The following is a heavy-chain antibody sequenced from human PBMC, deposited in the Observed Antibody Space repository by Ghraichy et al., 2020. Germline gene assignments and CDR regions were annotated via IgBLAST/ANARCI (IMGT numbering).Heavy chain of an antibody. J-gene: IGHJ4*02. CDR3: ARWGASPRSWEDKVATMDY. Sequence: SQTLSLTCAISGDSVSSNSAAWNWIRQSPSRGLEWLGRTYYRSKWYNDYAVSVKSRITINPDTSKNQFSLQLNSVTPEDTAVYYCARWGASPRSWEDKVATMDYWGQGTLVTVSS. CDR1: GDSVSSNSAA. V-gene: IGHV6-1*01. CDR2: TYYRSKWYN. D-gene: IGHD5-12*01.